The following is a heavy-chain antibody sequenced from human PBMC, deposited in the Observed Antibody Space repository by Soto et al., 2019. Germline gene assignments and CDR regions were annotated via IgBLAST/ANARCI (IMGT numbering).Heavy chain of an antibody. D-gene: IGHD3-16*01. CDR1: GFTFSSYA. Sequence: GGSLRLSCAASGFTFSSYAMSWVRQAPGKGLEWVSAISGSGGSTYYADSVKGRFTISRDNSKNTLYLQMNSLRAEDTAVYYIMIPAGWGDPPDNMAFRGKGTSDPVSA. CDR2: ISGSGGST. J-gene: IGHJ6*04. V-gene: IGHV3-23*01. CDR3: MIPAGWGDPPDNMAF.